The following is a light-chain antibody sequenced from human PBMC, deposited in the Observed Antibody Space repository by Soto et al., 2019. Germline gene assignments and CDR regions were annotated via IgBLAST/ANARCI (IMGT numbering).Light chain of an antibody. CDR3: QQYVTSPAIT. CDR1: ESIGDY. CDR2: GAT. Sequence: PGDRATLSCWASESIGDYLAWYQQKPGQAPRLLIYGATMRTTGTPDRFSGAGSETDFTLAISRLEPGDFAVYYCQQYVTSPAITFGQGTRLEMK. V-gene: IGKV3-20*01. J-gene: IGKJ5*01.